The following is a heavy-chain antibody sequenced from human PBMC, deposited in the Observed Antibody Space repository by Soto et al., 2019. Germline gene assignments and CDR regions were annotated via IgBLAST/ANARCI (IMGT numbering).Heavy chain of an antibody. V-gene: IGHV1-2*02. D-gene: IGHD5-18*01. CDR3: AINHPANGYSYGYRTSYYYGMDV. CDR2: INPNSGGT. Sequence: ASVKVSCQASGYTFPGYYMHWLRQPPGQGLEWMGWINPNSGGTNYAQKFQGRVTMTSDTSISTAYMELSRLRSDDTAVYYCAINHPANGYSYGYRTSYYYGMDVWGQGTTVTVSS. J-gene: IGHJ6*02. CDR1: GYTFPGYY.